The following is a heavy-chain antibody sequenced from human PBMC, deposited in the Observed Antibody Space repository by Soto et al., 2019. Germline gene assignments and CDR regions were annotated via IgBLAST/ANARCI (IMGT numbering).Heavy chain of an antibody. CDR1: GFSFSDYQ. Sequence: GSLRLSCAASGFSFSDYQMTWIRQAPGRGPEWVSVISRTGTDTDYADSVRGRFIISRDNAKNTLYLQMNSLRDGDTAVYYCTRGGRATSYYWQYWGQGTLVTVSS. CDR2: ISRTGTDT. D-gene: IGHD1-26*01. CDR3: TRGGRATSYYWQY. V-gene: IGHV3-11*06. J-gene: IGHJ4*02.